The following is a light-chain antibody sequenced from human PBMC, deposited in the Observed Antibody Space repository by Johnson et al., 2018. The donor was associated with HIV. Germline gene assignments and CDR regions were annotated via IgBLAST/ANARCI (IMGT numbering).Light chain of an antibody. CDR3: GTWDSSLSAYV. CDR2: DNN. J-gene: IGLJ1*01. V-gene: IGLV1-51*01. Sequence: HSVLTQPPSVSAAPGQKVTISCSGSSSNIGRNYVSWYQQLPGTAPKLLIFDNNKRPSGIPARFSASKSGTSATLGITGLQTVDEADYYCGTWDSSLSAYVFGTGTKVTVL. CDR1: SSNIGRNY.